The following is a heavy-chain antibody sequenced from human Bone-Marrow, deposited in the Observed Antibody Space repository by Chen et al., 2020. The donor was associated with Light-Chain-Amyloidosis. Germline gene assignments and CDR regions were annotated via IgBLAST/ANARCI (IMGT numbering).Heavy chain of an antibody. CDR2: ISGGGGIR. J-gene: IGHJ3*02. V-gene: IGHV3-23*04. CDR3: AKDISYDDILPGYPADAFDI. CDR1: GFAFSSYA. Sequence: EVQLVESGGGLLQRGGSLRPSCAASGFAFSSYAMSWVRQAPGRGLEGVSTISGGGGIRYSGDSVKGRFTISRDNCKNALFRQMNSRRAEDTAVYYCAKDISYDDILPGYPADAFDIWGQGTMVTVSS. D-gene: IGHD3-9*01.